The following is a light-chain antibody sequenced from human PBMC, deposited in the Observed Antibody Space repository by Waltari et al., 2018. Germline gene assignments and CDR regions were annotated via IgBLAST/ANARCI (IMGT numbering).Light chain of an antibody. J-gene: IGKJ1*01. CDR1: QSVSRF. V-gene: IGKV3-20*01. Sequence: EIVLTQSPGTLSLSPGERGTLPCRASQSVSRFLAWYQQTPGQAPRLLIYGASTRATGIPDRFSGSGSGTDFSLTISRLEPEDFAVYYCQKYDRLPAAFGQGTKVEIK. CDR2: GAS. CDR3: QKYDRLPAA.